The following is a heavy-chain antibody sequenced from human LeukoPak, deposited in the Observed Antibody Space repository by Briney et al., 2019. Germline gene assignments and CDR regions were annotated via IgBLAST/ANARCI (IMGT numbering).Heavy chain of an antibody. CDR2: ISWNSGSI. Sequence: GGSLRLSCAASGFTFDDYAMHWVRQAPGKGLEWVSGISWNSGSIGYADSVKGRFTISRDNAKNSLYLQMNSLRAEDTVLYYCAKDQGGYYLYYFDYWGQGTLVTVSS. D-gene: IGHD3-3*01. J-gene: IGHJ4*02. CDR3: AKDQGGYYLYYFDY. V-gene: IGHV3-9*01. CDR1: GFTFDDYA.